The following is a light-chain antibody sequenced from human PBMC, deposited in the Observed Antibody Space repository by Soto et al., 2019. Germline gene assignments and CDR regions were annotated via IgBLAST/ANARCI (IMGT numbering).Light chain of an antibody. CDR2: AAS. J-gene: IGKJ2*01. V-gene: IGKV1-39*01. Sequence: DIQMTQSPSSLSASVGDRVIITCRASQDISNYLNWYQQTPGTAPKLLIYAASSLRSGVPSRFSGSGSGTDFTLTISSLQPEDFATYSCQQTYSIFPYTFGQGTKVEIK. CDR1: QDISNY. CDR3: QQTYSIFPYT.